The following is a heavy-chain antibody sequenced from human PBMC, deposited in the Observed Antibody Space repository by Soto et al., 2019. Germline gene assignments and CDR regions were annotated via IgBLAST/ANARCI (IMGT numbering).Heavy chain of an antibody. Sequence: QVQLVQSGAEVKKPGASVKVSCKTSGYTFIGYYLNWVRQAPGQGLEWMGWVNPHTGGTHYAQKFDGRVTMTRDTSTYTAYMELSGLKFDDTATYFCARVMAYEQQLVSFDYWGQGTLVTVSS. J-gene: IGHJ4*02. CDR2: VNPHTGGT. D-gene: IGHD6-13*01. V-gene: IGHV1-2*02. CDR3: ARVMAYEQQLVSFDY. CDR1: GYTFIGYY.